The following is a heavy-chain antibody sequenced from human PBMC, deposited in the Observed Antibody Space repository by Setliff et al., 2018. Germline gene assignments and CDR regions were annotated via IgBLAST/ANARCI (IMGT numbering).Heavy chain of an antibody. CDR2: INHRGST. CDR1: GGTFSDYH. J-gene: IGHJ4*02. D-gene: IGHD3-16*02. CDR3: VNSYRGYDDYPDY. Sequence: PSETLSLTCAAYGGTFSDYHWTWIRQSPEKGLEWIGEINHRGSTNYNPSLKGRFTISRDNAKNSLYLQMNSLRVEDTAVYYCVNSYRGYDDYPDYWGQGTLVTVSS. V-gene: IGHV4-34*10.